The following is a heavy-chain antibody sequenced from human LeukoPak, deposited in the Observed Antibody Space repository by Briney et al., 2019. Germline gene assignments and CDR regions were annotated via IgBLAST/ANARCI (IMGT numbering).Heavy chain of an antibody. V-gene: IGHV4-59*01. CDR1: GGSISSYY. CDR2: IYYSGST. CDR3: ARQGSGSYKGRAFDI. D-gene: IGHD1-26*01. Sequence: KPSETLSLTCTVSGGSISSYYWSWLRQPPGKGLEWIGYIYYSGSTNYNPSLKSRVTISVDTSKNQFSLKLSSVTAADTAVYYCARQGSGSYKGRAFDIWGQGTMVTVSS. J-gene: IGHJ3*02.